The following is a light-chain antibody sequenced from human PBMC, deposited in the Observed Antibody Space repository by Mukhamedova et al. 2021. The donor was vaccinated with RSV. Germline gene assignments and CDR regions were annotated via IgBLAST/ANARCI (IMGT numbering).Light chain of an antibody. V-gene: IGKV3-20*01. CDR2: GAS. CDR3: QQYGSWT. Sequence: GRATLSCRASQSVSSSYLAWYQQKPGQAPRLLIYGASSRATGIPDRFSGSGSGTDFTLTISRLEPEDFAVYYCQQYGSWTFGQGTK. CDR1: QSVSSSY. J-gene: IGKJ1*01.